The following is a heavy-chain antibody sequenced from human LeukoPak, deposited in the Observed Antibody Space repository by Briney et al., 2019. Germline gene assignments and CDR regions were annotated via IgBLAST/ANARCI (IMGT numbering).Heavy chain of an antibody. CDR2: INWNGGST. V-gene: IGHV3-20*04. D-gene: IGHD3-22*01. Sequence: PGGSLRLSCAASGFTFENYGMSWVRQVPGKGLEWVSSINWNGGSTGYADSVKGRFTISRDNARNSLYLQMNSLRAEDTAVYYCAKDYYYDSSGYYTTPGDAFDIWGQGTMVTVSS. CDR3: AKDYYYDSSGYYTTPGDAFDI. J-gene: IGHJ3*02. CDR1: GFTFENYG.